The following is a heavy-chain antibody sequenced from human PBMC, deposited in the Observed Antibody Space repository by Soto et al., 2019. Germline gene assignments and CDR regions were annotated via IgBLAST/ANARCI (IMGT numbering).Heavy chain of an antibody. J-gene: IGHJ5*02. V-gene: IGHV4-30-4*01. Sequence: QVQLQESGPGLVKPSQTLSLTCTVSGGSISSGDYYWSWIRQPPGKGLEWIGYIYYSGSTFYNPSLKNRGTISLDTSKIQFALKLSSVTAAETAVYYCGREGGDNWFDPWGQGTLVTVSS. CDR3: GREGGDNWFDP. CDR1: GGSISSGDYY. D-gene: IGHD3-16*01. CDR2: IYYSGST.